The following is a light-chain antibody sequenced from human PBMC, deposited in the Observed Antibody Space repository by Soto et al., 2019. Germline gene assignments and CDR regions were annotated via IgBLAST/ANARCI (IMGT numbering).Light chain of an antibody. CDR1: QSVSSNS. J-gene: IGKJ1*01. Sequence: EIVLTQSPDTLSLSPGETASLSCRASQSVSSNSLAWFQQTPGQAPRLLMYGASIRATGVPDRFSGSGSGTDFSLTIGNLQAEDFGVYFCHQDGSAPRTFGQGSKVEIK. CDR3: HQDGSAPRT. V-gene: IGKV3-20*01. CDR2: GAS.